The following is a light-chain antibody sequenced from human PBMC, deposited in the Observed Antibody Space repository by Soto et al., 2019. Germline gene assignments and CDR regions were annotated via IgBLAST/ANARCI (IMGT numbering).Light chain of an antibody. Sequence: DIQMPQSPSSLASAVGDRVTLTCRASLTIGDSLSWFQQKAGKPHTLLIYGASALQSGVPARSSGSGSGTDFTLTLSNMQREDFATYYCLQTYNLPRTFGQGTKVDIK. CDR1: LTIGDS. V-gene: IGKV1-39*01. J-gene: IGKJ1*01. CDR2: GAS. CDR3: LQTYNLPRT.